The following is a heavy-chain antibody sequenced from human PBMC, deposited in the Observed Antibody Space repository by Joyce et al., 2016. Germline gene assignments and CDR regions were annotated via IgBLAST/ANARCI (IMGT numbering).Heavy chain of an antibody. J-gene: IGHJ4*02. CDR2: INPEDSDT. CDR3: ARSVVRGTLSPLFDY. D-gene: IGHD3-16*01. V-gene: IGHV5-51*01. Sequence: EVQLVQSGGEVKKPGESLKISCKGVGYSFTSYWLGWVRQMPGKGLELMGIINPEDSDTRCSPSFQGQVTISVDRSIKTAHLRWGSLRASDTAIYYCARSVVRGTLSPLFDYWGQGSLVTVSS. CDR1: GYSFTSYW.